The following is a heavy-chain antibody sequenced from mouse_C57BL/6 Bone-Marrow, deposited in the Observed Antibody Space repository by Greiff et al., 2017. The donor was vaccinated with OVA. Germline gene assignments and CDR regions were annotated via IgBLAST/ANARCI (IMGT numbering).Heavy chain of an antibody. V-gene: IGHV1-76*01. CDR3: SRLHHLHFDV. Sequence: VQLQESGAELVRPGASVKLSCKASGYTFTGYYIHWVKQRPGRGLEWIARIYPGSGNTYYNEKFKGKATLTAEKSSSTAYMQLSSLTSEDSAVYFCSRLHHLHFDVWGTGTMVTVS. J-gene: IGHJ1*03. CDR2: IYPGSGNT. CDR1: GYTFTGYY.